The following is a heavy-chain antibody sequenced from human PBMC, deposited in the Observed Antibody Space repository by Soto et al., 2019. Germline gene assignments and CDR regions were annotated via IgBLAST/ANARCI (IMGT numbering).Heavy chain of an antibody. CDR2: LNDGGDSR. V-gene: IGHV3-23*01. J-gene: IGHJ3*02. Sequence: EVQLLESGGDLVQPGGSLRLSCVVSGFSFSNYAMSWVRQAPGKGLEWVSSLNDGGDSRNYADSVTGRFTISRDNSKKTVYLQMSILRAEDTAVYYCARNAIVAAGTGPFDIGGQGTMVTVSS. CDR1: GFSFSNYA. D-gene: IGHD6-13*01. CDR3: ARNAIVAAGTGPFDI.